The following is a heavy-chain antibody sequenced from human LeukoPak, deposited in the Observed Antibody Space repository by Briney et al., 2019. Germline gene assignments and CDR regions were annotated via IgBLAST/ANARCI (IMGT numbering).Heavy chain of an antibody. D-gene: IGHD6-19*01. Sequence: GGSLRLSCAASGFTVSSNYMSWVRQAPGKGLEWVSVIYSGGSTYYEDSVKGRFTISRDNSKNTLYLQMNSLRAEDTAVYYCARDRIAVAGTWFDYWGQGTLVTVSS. CDR3: ARDRIAVAGTWFDY. CDR1: GFTVSSNY. V-gene: IGHV3-53*01. J-gene: IGHJ4*02. CDR2: IYSGGST.